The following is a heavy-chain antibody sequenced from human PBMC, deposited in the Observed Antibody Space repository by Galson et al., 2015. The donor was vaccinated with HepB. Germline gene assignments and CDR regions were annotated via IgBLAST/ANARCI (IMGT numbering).Heavy chain of an antibody. CDR2: IYYEGST. CDR1: GGSIITGGFS. V-gene: IGHV4-30-2*01. CDR3: ARFQYGDYGLDV. D-gene: IGHD4-17*01. J-gene: IGHJ6*02. Sequence: TLSLTCAVSGGSIITGGFSWNWIRQPPGKGLGGIGDIYYEGSTNYSPSLKSRVTISVDRARNHLSLRLSSVTAADTAVYYCARFQYGDYGLDVWGQGTTVIVSS.